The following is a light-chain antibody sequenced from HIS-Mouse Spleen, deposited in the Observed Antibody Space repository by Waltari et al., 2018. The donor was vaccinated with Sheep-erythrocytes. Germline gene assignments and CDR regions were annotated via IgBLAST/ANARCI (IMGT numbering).Light chain of an antibody. J-gene: IGLJ3*02. CDR1: RSEVGGYNY. V-gene: IGLV2-14*01. Sequence: QSALTQPASVSGSPGQSITIPCPGTRSEVGGYNYVSWYQQHPGKAPKLMIYEVSNRPSGVSNRFSGSKSGNTASLTISGLQAEDEADYYCSSYTSSSTWVFGGGTKLTVL. CDR2: EVS. CDR3: SSYTSSSTWV.